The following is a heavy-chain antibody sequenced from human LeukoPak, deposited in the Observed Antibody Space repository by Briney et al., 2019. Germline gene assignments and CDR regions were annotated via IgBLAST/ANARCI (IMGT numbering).Heavy chain of an antibody. CDR1: GGTFSSYA. D-gene: IGHD3-10*01. V-gene: IGHV1-2*02. CDR2: INPNSGGT. Sequence: ASVKVSCKASGGTFSSYAISWVRQAPGQGLEWMGWINPNSGGTNYAQKFQGRVTMTRDTSISTAYMELSRLRSDDTAMYYCARGGKLMITMVRGALASRDGFDIWGQGTMVTVSS. J-gene: IGHJ3*02. CDR3: ARGGKLMITMVRGALASRDGFDI.